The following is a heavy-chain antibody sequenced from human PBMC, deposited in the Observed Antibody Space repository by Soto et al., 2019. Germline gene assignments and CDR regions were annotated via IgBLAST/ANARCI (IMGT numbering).Heavy chain of an antibody. J-gene: IGHJ4*02. Sequence: ASVKVSCKASGHTFTGHHMHWVRQPPGQGLEWMGLIDLDIGDTKYAQKFQGRVTSTRDTSITTAYMELRGLRSDDTAVYYCALEPTGTAGFDYWGQGTLVTVSS. V-gene: IGHV1-2*02. CDR3: ALEPTGTAGFDY. D-gene: IGHD2-21*02. CDR1: GHTFTGHH. CDR2: IDLDIGDT.